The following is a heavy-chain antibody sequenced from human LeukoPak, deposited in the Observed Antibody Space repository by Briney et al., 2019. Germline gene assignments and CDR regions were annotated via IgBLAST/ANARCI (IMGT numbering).Heavy chain of an antibody. CDR2: INPSGGST. Sequence: ASVKVSCEASGYTFTSYYMHWVRQAPGQGLEWMGIINPSGGSTSYAQKFQGRVTMTRDTSTSTVYMELSSLRSEDTAVYYCARGFPGGEWELLIGFDYWGQGTLVTVSS. D-gene: IGHD1-26*01. V-gene: IGHV1-46*01. CDR1: GYTFTSYY. CDR3: ARGFPGGEWELLIGFDY. J-gene: IGHJ4*02.